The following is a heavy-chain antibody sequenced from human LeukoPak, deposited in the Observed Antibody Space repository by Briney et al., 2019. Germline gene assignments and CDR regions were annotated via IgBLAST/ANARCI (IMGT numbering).Heavy chain of an antibody. J-gene: IGHJ6*02. V-gene: IGHV4-59*08. CDR2: IYYSGST. CDR1: GGSISSYY. CDR3: ARHGSGWYLHYYYGMDV. Sequence: SETLSLTCPVSGGSISSYYWSWIRQPPGKGLEWIGYIYYSGSTNYNPSLKSRVTISVDTSKNQFSLKLSSVTAADTAVYYCARHGSGWYLHYYYGMDVWAKGPRSPSP. D-gene: IGHD6-19*01.